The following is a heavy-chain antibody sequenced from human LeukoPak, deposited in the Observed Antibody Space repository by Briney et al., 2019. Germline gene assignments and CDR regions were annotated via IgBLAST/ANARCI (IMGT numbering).Heavy chain of an antibody. CDR2: ISSGSRYI. V-gene: IGHV3-21*01. CDR1: GFIFNDYN. D-gene: IGHD7-27*01. J-gene: IGHJ4*02. CDR3: ARGTLGPTFNYFDY. Sequence: GGSLTLSCAASGFIFNDYNMNWVRQAPGKGLEWGSSISSGSRYIYYADSLKGRFTISRDNAENSVFLRMNSLRADDTALYYCARGTLGPTFNYFDYWGQGTLVTVSS.